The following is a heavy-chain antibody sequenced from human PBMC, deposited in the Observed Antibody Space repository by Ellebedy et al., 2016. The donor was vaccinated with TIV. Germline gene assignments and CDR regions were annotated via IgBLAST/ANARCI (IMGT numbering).Heavy chain of an antibody. D-gene: IGHD5-18*01. CDR1: GDSIKSYY. J-gene: IGHJ3*01. CDR2: FHISGST. V-gene: IGHV4-4*07. Sequence: MPSETLSLTCTVSGDSIKSYYWSWIRQSAGKGLEWIGRFHISGSTNYNPSLKSRVAMSLDTSKNQFSLKLNSVTAADTAVYYCASDTAGSDAFDFWGRGTMVTVSS. CDR3: ASDTAGSDAFDF.